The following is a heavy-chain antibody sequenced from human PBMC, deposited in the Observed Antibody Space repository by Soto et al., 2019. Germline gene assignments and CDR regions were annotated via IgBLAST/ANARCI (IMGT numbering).Heavy chain of an antibody. J-gene: IGHJ6*02. D-gene: IGHD2-2*01. Sequence: SETLSLTCTVSGGSISSYYWSWIRQPPGKGLEWIGYIYYSGSTNYNPSLKSRVTISVDTSKNQFSLKLSSVTAADTAVYYCARGLGYQLLSYYYYYGMDVWGQGTTVTV. V-gene: IGHV4-59*01. CDR1: GGSISSYY. CDR2: IYYSGST. CDR3: ARGLGYQLLSYYYYYGMDV.